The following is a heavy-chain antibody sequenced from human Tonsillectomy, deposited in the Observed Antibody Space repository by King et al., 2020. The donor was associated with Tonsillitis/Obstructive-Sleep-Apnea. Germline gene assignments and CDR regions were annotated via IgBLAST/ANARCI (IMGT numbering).Heavy chain of an antibody. D-gene: IGHD2-2*01. J-gene: IGHJ6*03. V-gene: IGHV3-9*01. CDR1: GFTFDDYA. CDR3: AKAPGPIVVVSVANRAQGIYYYMDV. CDR2: ISWDSNNI. Sequence: VQLVESGGGLVQPGRSLRLSCAASGFTFDDYAVHWVRQAPGKGLEWVSGISWDSNNIGYADSVKGRFTISRDNAKNSLYLQMNSLRAEDTALYYCAKAPGPIVVVSVANRAQGIYYYMDVWGKGTTVTVSS.